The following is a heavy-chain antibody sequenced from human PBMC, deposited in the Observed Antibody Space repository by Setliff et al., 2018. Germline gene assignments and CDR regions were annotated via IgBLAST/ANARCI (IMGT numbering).Heavy chain of an antibody. Sequence: GASVKVSCKASGYTFTSYDINWVRQATGQGLEWMGWMNPNSGNTGYAQKFQGRVTMTRNTSISTAYVELSSLRSEDTAVYYCARGGIVVVTAILYGMDVWGQGTTVTVSS. J-gene: IGHJ6*02. D-gene: IGHD2-21*02. CDR1: GYTFTSYD. V-gene: IGHV1-8*02. CDR3: ARGGIVVVTAILYGMDV. CDR2: MNPNSGNT.